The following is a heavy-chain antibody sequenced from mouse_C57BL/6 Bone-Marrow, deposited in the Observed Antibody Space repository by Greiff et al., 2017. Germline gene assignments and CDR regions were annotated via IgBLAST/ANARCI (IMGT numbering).Heavy chain of an antibody. D-gene: IGHD2-2*01. CDR3: TRGKIFYYGYDGVFAY. J-gene: IGHJ3*01. CDR2: ISSGGDYI. Sequence: EVHLVESGEGLVKPGGSLKLSCAASGFTFSSYAMSWVRQTPEKRLEWVAYISSGGDYIYYADTVKGRFTISRDNARNTLYLQMSSLKSEDTAMYYCTRGKIFYYGYDGVFAYWGQGTLVTVSA. V-gene: IGHV5-9-1*02. CDR1: GFTFSSYA.